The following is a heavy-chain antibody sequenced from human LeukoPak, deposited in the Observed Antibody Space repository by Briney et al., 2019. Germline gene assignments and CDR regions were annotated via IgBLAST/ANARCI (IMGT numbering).Heavy chain of an antibody. J-gene: IGHJ4*02. Sequence: ASVKVSCKASGGTFSSYAISWVRQAPGQGLEWMGGIIPIFSTANYAQKFQGRVTITTDESTSTAYMELGSLRSEDTAVYYCAKGPRPDLSVAHTVENWGQGTLVTVSS. CDR1: GGTFSSYA. CDR2: IIPIFSTA. D-gene: IGHD6-19*01. V-gene: IGHV1-69*05. CDR3: AKGPRPDLSVAHTVEN.